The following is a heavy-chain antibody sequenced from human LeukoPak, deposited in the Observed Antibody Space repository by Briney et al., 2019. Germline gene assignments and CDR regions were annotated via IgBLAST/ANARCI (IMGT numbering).Heavy chain of an antibody. Sequence: ASVKVSCKASGYSFTSYYMHWVRQAPGQGLEWMGFINPSGSSAAYAQKFQGRVTMTRDTSISTAYMELSRLRSDDTAVYYCAREYSYGQIDYWGQGTLVTVSS. V-gene: IGHV1-2*02. CDR1: GYSFTSYY. J-gene: IGHJ4*02. D-gene: IGHD5-18*01. CDR2: INPSGSSA. CDR3: AREYSYGQIDY.